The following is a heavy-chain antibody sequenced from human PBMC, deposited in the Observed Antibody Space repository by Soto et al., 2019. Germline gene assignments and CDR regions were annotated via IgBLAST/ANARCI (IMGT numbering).Heavy chain of an antibody. CDR3: AGGMAGLDV. Sequence: VQLVESGGGLVQPGGSLRLSCAASGLSFNIYWMHWVRQVPGKGLVWLARINSDGSHTIYVDSVKGRFTISRDNAKNTLFLKMDSLRDEDTCVYYCAGGMAGLDVWGEGTTVTVS. CDR2: INSDGSHT. V-gene: IGHV3-74*01. D-gene: IGHD3-16*01. J-gene: IGHJ6*02. CDR1: GLSFNIYW.